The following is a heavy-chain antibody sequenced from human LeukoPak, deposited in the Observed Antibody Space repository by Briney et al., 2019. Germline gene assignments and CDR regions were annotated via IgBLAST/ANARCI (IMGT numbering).Heavy chain of an antibody. Sequence: QAGGSLRLSCAASGFTFSSYSMNWVRQAPGKGLEWVSYISSSSSTIYYADSVKGRFTISRDNAKNSLYLQMNSLRAEDTAVYYCARGRGTYYDFWSGPIPFDYWGQGTLVTVSS. CDR3: ARGRGTYYDFWSGPIPFDY. CDR2: ISSSSSTI. CDR1: GFTFSSYS. J-gene: IGHJ4*02. V-gene: IGHV3-48*01. D-gene: IGHD3-3*01.